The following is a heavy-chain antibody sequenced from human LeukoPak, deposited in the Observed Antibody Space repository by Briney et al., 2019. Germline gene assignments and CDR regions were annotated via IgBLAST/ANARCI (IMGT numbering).Heavy chain of an antibody. Sequence: GGSLRLSCAASGFSFSSYAMSWVRQAPGKGLEWVSAISGSGDTTYYADSVKGRFTISRDNSKNTLYLQMNSLRAEDTAVYYCAKDPGGALGRYYYYYMDVWGKGTTVTISS. CDR1: GFSFSSYA. CDR2: ISGSGDTT. V-gene: IGHV3-23*01. D-gene: IGHD1-26*01. CDR3: AKDPGGALGRYYYYYMDV. J-gene: IGHJ6*03.